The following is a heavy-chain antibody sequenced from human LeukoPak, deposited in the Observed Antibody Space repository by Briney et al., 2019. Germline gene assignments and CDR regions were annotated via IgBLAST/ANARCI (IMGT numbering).Heavy chain of an antibody. V-gene: IGHV3-43*02. Sequence: GGSLRLSCAPSGFTFDDYAMQWVRQAPGKGLEWVSLMSGDGGSTFYAASVKGRFHLSRDNRKNSLYPKINSLRTEDTALHICAKAVQWPSRNYFDYWGQGTLVTVSS. CDR1: GFTFDDYA. D-gene: IGHD6-19*01. CDR2: MSGDGGST. J-gene: IGHJ4*02. CDR3: AKAVQWPSRNYFDY.